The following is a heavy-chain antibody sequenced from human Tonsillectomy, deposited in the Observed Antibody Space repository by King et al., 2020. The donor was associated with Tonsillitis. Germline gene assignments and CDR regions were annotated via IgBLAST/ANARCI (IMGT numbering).Heavy chain of an antibody. CDR3: ASALYPYSSNLFDY. CDR1: GFTYGDHG. J-gene: IGHJ4*02. CDR2: INWIGGSK. V-gene: IGHV3-20*01. D-gene: IGHD4-11*01. Sequence: EVQLVESGGGVVRPGGSLRLSCEASGFTYGDHGMSWVRQAPGKGLEWVSGINWIGGSKAYADSVKGRFTISRDNAKNCLHLQMNSLRDEDTALYHCASALYPYSSNLFDYWGQGTLVTVSS.